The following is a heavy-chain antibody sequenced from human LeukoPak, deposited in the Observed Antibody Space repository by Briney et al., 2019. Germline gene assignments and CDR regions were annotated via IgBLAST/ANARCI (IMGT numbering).Heavy chain of an antibody. V-gene: IGHV3-53*01. D-gene: IGHD3-10*01. Sequence: SGGSLGLSCAASGFTVSSNYMSWVRQAPGKGLEWVSVIYSGGSTYYADSVKGRFTISRDSSKNTLYLQMNSLRAEDTAVYYCARGPVRGVIQLWGQGTLVTVSS. CDR3: ARGPVRGVIQL. CDR1: GFTVSSNY. CDR2: IYSGGST. J-gene: IGHJ4*02.